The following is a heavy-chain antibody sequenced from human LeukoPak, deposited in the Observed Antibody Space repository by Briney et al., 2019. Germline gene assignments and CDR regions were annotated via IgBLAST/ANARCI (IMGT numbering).Heavy chain of an antibody. D-gene: IGHD3-10*01. V-gene: IGHV3-20*04. Sequence: PGGSLRLSCAASGFTFDDYGMSWVRQAPGKGLEWVSGINWNGGSTGYADSVKGRFTISRDNAKNSLYLQMNSLRAEDTAVYYCARVEGSGSYYNFPYYYYYYMDVWGKGTTVTVSS. CDR1: GFTFDDYG. CDR2: INWNGGST. CDR3: ARVEGSGSYYNFPYYYYYYMDV. J-gene: IGHJ6*03.